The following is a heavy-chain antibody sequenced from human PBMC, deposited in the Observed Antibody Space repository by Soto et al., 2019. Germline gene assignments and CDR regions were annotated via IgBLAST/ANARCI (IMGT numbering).Heavy chain of an antibody. CDR3: TTEHSDGRAEY. CDR1: CASISSCY. J-gene: IGHJ4*02. CDR2: VYYSGST. Sequence: PSETLSLTCTVSCASISSCYWSWRRQPPGKGLEWIGYVYYSGSTNYNPSLKSRVTMSVDTSKNQFSLKLSSVTAADTAVYYCTTEHSDGRAEYWGQGTLVTVS. V-gene: IGHV4-59*01. D-gene: IGHD2-21*02.